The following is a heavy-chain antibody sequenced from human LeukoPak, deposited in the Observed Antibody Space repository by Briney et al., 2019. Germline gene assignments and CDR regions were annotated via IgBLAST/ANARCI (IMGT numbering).Heavy chain of an antibody. CDR2: IYYSGST. V-gene: IGHV4-30-4*08. CDR3: ARVGGPYDSRFDY. J-gene: IGHJ4*02. Sequence: SQPLSLTCTVSGGSISSGDYYWRWIRQPPGKGLEWFGYIYYSGSTYYNPSLKSRVTISVDTSKSQFSRKLRSVPAADTAVYYCARVGGPYDSRFDYWGQGTLVTVSS. D-gene: IGHD3-22*01. CDR1: GGSISSGDYY.